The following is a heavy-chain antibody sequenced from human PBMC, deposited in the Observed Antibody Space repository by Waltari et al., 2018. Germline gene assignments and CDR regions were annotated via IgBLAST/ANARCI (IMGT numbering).Heavy chain of an antibody. CDR3: ARGADPSDY. CDR1: GGSFNGYY. V-gene: IGHV4-34*01. J-gene: IGHJ4*02. CDR2: INHSGST. Sequence: QVQLHEWGAGQVKPSETLSLTCTVYGGSFNGYYWSWIRQPPGKGLEGIGEINHSGSTIYNPSLKSRVTISLDTSKNQFSLRLNSVTAADTAVYYCARGADPSDYWGQGTLVTVST.